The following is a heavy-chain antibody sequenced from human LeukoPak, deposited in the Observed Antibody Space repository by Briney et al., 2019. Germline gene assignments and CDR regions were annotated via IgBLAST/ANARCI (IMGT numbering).Heavy chain of an antibody. CDR3: ARVGYCSGGSCFDY. V-gene: IGHV3-48*01. D-gene: IGHD2-15*01. J-gene: IGHJ4*02. CDR2: ISSSSSTI. Sequence: PSETLSLTCTVSGGSISSSSYYWGWIRQPPGKGLEWVSYISSSSSTIYYADPVKGRFTISRDNAKNSLYLQMNSLRAEDTAVYYCARVGYCSGGSCFDYWGQGTLVTVSS. CDR1: GGSISSSS.